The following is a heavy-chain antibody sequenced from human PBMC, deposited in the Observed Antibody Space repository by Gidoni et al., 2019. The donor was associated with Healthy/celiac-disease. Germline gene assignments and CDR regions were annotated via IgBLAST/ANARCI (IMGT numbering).Heavy chain of an antibody. CDR3: ARTYQPFNYYDFWSGYSGAFDI. J-gene: IGHJ3*02. Sequence: QVTLKESGPVLVKPTETLTLTCTVSGFSLSNARMGVSWIRQPPGKALEWLAHIFSNDEKSYSTSLKSRLTISKDTSKSQVVLTMTNMDPVDTATYYCARTYQPFNYYDFWSGYSGAFDIWGQGTMVTVSS. V-gene: IGHV2-26*01. D-gene: IGHD3-3*01. CDR1: GFSLSNARMG. CDR2: IFSNDEK.